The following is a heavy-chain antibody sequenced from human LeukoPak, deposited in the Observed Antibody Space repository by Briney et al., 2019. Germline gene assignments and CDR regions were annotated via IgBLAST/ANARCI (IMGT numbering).Heavy chain of an antibody. Sequence: PGGSLRLSCAASGFTFSSYGMHWVRQAPGKGLEWVAVISYDGSNKYYADSVKGRFTISRDNSKNTLYLQMNSLRAEDTAVYYCAKDGGSGYDPDAFDIWGQGTMVTVSS. J-gene: IGHJ3*02. D-gene: IGHD5-12*01. CDR3: AKDGGSGYDPDAFDI. CDR1: GFTFSSYG. V-gene: IGHV3-30*18. CDR2: ISYDGSNK.